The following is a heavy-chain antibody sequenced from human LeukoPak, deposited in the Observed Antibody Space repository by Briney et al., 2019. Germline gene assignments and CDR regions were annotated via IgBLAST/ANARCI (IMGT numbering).Heavy chain of an antibody. Sequence: GGSLRLSCAPSGFSFSNYAMSWVRQAPGKGLEWVSLIIGSSGATFYADSVKGRFTISRDNSKNTLYLQMSSLRAEDTAVYFCAKGVYDYVEMGYFDNWGQGTLVTVSS. CDR2: IIGSSGAT. J-gene: IGHJ4*02. CDR1: GFSFSNYA. D-gene: IGHD5/OR15-5a*01. CDR3: AKGVYDYVEMGYFDN. V-gene: IGHV3-23*01.